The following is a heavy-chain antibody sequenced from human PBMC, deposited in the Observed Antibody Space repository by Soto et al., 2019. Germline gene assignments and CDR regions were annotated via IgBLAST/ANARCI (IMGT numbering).Heavy chain of an antibody. CDR3: AREGIQLTPDY. V-gene: IGHV3-30-3*01. J-gene: IGHJ4*02. Sequence: HPGGSLRLSCAASGFTFSSYAMHWVRQAPGKGLEWVAVISYDGSNKYYADSVKGRFTISRDNSKNTLYLQMNSLRAEDTAVYYCAREGIQLTPDYWGQGTLVTVSS. D-gene: IGHD5-18*01. CDR2: ISYDGSNK. CDR1: GFTFSSYA.